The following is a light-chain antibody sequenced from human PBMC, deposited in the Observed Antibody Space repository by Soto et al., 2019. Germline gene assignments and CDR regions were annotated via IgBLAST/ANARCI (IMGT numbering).Light chain of an antibody. J-gene: IGKJ1*01. CDR2: GGS. CDR3: QQFRNWPWT. V-gene: IGKV3D-15*01. Sequence: EIVLTQSPGTLSVSPGDRVTLSCRASQSISINLAWYQHKPGQAPRLLIHGGSTRATGIPDSISGSGSGTEFTLTISSLQSEDFAVYYCQQFRNWPWTFGQGTKVEVK. CDR1: QSISIN.